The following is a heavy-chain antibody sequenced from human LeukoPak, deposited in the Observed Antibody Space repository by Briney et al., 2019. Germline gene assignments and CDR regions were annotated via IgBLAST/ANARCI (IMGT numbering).Heavy chain of an antibody. D-gene: IGHD3-10*02. CDR3: AKDMFLMPGSETKFDY. Sequence: GGSLRLSCAASGFTFSSYTMNWVRQPPGKGLEWVSNIGTSTTTIYYADFVKGRFTISRDNAKNSLYLQMNSLRAEDTALYYCAKDMFLMPGSETKFDYWGQGTLVTVSS. J-gene: IGHJ4*02. CDR2: IGTSTTTI. CDR1: GFTFSSYT. V-gene: IGHV3-48*01.